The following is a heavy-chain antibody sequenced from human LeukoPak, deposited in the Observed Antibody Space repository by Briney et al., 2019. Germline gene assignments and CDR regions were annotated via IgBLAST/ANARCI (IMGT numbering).Heavy chain of an antibody. J-gene: IGHJ4*02. Sequence: ASVKVSCKASGGTFSSYAISWVRQAPGQGLEWMGGIIPIFGTANYAQKFQGRVTITADESTSTAYMELSSLRSEDTAVYYCARDSYDFWSSAGYFDYWGQGTLVTVSS. CDR2: IIPIFGTA. CDR3: ARDSYDFWSSAGYFDY. V-gene: IGHV1-69*13. CDR1: GGTFSSYA. D-gene: IGHD3-3*01.